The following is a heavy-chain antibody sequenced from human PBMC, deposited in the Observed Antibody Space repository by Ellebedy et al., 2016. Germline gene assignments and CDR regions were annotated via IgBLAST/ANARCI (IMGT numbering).Heavy chain of an antibody. CDR2: IDPSDSYI. CDR3: TRQAADLRSSHVPYYYALDV. V-gene: IGHV5-10-1*01. Sequence: GESLKISCKGSGYSFTSYWISWVRQMPGKGLEWMGRIDPSDSYINYSPSFQGHVTISADKSISTAYLQWSSLRASDTAMYYCTRQAADLRSSHVPYYYALDVWGQGTTVAVSS. J-gene: IGHJ6*02. D-gene: IGHD6-6*01. CDR1: GYSFTSYW.